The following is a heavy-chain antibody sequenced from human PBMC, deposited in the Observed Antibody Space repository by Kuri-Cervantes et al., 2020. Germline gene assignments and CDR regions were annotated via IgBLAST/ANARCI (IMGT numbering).Heavy chain of an antibody. V-gene: IGHV1-3*01. J-gene: IGHJ6*02. D-gene: IGHD3-10*01. CDR2: INAGNGNT. Sequence: ASVKVSCKASGYTFTGYYMHWVRQAPGQRLEWMGWINAGNGNTKYSQKFQGRVTITRDTSASTAYMELSSLRSEDTAVYYCARADYYGSGVDVWGQGTTVTVSS. CDR3: ARADYYGSGVDV. CDR1: GYTFTGYY.